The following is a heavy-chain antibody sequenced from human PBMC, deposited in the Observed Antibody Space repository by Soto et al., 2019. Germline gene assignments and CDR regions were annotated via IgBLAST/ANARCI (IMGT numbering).Heavy chain of an antibody. J-gene: IGHJ4*02. CDR3: ARAPKVSGSAQTRPDF. CDR2: ISPSGTT. V-gene: IGHV4-34*01. CDR1: SGSLSGYY. Sequence: SETLSLTCSLYSGSLSGYYWSWIRQPPGKGLEWIGEISPSGTTNYSPSLKSRVSISVDTSKNQFSLNLTSLTAADTAVYYCARAPKVSGSAQTRPDFWGQGSLGTVSS. D-gene: IGHD6-6*01.